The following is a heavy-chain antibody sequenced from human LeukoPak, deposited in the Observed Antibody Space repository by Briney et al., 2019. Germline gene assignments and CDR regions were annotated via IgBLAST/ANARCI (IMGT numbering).Heavy chain of an antibody. CDR2: IISDGSSA. J-gene: IGHJ6*02. D-gene: IGHD3-10*01. CDR1: GFTFSSYW. V-gene: IGHV3-74*01. CDR3: TRDRRYGGMDV. Sequence: GGSLRLPCAASGFTFSSYWMHWVRQAPGKGLVWVSRIISDGSSATHADSVKGRFTVSRDNAKNMLYLQMNSLRAEDTAVYYCTRDRRYGGMDVWGQGTTVTVSS.